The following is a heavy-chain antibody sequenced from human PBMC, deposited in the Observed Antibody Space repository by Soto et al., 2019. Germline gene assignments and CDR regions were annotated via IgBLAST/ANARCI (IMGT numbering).Heavy chain of an antibody. CDR2: ISGSGGST. CDR1: GFTFSSYA. Sequence: GESLKISCAASGFTFSSYAMSWVRQAPGKGLEWVSAISGSGGSTYYADSVKGRFTISRDNSKNTLYLQMNSLRAEDTAVYYCAKNSLGGYYYGMDVWGQGTTVTVSS. V-gene: IGHV3-23*01. D-gene: IGHD3-16*01. J-gene: IGHJ6*02. CDR3: AKNSLGGYYYGMDV.